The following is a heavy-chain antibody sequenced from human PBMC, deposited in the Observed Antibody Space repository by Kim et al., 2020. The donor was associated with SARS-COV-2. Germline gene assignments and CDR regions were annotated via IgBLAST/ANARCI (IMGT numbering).Heavy chain of an antibody. Sequence: GGSLRLSCAASGFTFSSYAMSWVRQAPGKGLEWVSAISGSGGSTYYADSVKGRFTISRDNSKNTLYLQMNSLRAEDTAVYYCAKVRDYYGSGYGNPWFDPWGQGTLVTVSS. V-gene: IGHV3-23*01. J-gene: IGHJ5*02. CDR1: GFTFSSYA. CDR2: ISGSGGST. D-gene: IGHD3-10*01. CDR3: AKVRDYYGSGYGNPWFDP.